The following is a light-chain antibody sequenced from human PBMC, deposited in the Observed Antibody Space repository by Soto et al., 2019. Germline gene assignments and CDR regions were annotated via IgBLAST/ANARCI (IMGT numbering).Light chain of an antibody. CDR3: AAWDDSLSGPL. CDR2: SND. CDR1: SSNIGTNY. V-gene: IGLV1-47*01. Sequence: QSVLTQSPSASGTSGQRVTISCSGTSSNIGTNYVYWYQQLPGTAPKVLIYSNDKRPSGVPDRFSGSKSGTSASLAISGLRSEDEADYYCAAWDDSLSGPLFGGGTKVTVL. J-gene: IGLJ2*01.